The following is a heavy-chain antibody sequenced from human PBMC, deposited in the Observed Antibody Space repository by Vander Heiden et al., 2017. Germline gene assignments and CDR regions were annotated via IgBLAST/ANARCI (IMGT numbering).Heavy chain of an antibody. D-gene: IGHD3-10*01. Sequence: EGQLLESGGGLLQPGGSLGLSCTASGLILRPYSMSWVRLAPGKGPEWVSAIRNSGSDTYYADSVRGRFTISRDKSKNTVFLQMNSLRAEDTAVYYCAKPSGIAVVRGAFDYWGQGTLVTVSS. CDR2: IRNSGSDT. CDR3: AKPSGIAVVRGAFDY. V-gene: IGHV3-23*01. CDR1: GLILRPYS. J-gene: IGHJ4*02.